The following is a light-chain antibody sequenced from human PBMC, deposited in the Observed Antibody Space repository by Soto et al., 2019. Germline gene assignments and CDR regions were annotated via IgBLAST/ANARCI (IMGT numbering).Light chain of an antibody. Sequence: QSVLTQPPSASGTPGQRVTISCSGSSSNIGSNYVYWYQQVPGTAPNLLIYTNNQRPSGVPDRFSGSKSGTSASLAISGLRSEDEAAYYCAAWDDSLSGPVFGGGTKLTAL. CDR2: TNN. CDR1: SSNIGSNY. V-gene: IGLV1-47*02. CDR3: AAWDDSLSGPV. J-gene: IGLJ3*02.